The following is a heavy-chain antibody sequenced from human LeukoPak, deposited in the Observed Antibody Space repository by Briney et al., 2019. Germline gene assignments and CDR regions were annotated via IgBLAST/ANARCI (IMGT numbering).Heavy chain of an antibody. CDR3: AREAFTVTTEGIDY. D-gene: IGHD4-17*01. V-gene: IGHV7-4-1*02. Sequence: GASVKVSCKASGYIITSYAMNWVRQAPGQGLEWMGWINTYTGNPTYAQGFTGRFVFSVDTSVSTAYLQTNSLKAEDTAVYYCAREAFTVTTEGIDYWGQGTLVTVSS. CDR2: INTYTGNP. J-gene: IGHJ4*02. CDR1: GYIITSYA.